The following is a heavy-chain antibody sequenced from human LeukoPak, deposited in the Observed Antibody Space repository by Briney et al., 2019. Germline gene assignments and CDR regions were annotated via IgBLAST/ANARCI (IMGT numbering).Heavy chain of an antibody. CDR2: INPANGNT. Sequence: ASVKVSCKASGFPLRSYVMHWLRQAPGQSLEWIGWINPANGNTKYSRNFQGRVTITRDTSASVVYMELSSLRYEDTAVYYCARDGYDADGYLDYWGQGALVPVSS. J-gene: IGHJ4*02. D-gene: IGHD5-12*01. V-gene: IGHV1-3*01. CDR1: GFPLRSYV. CDR3: ARDGYDADGYLDY.